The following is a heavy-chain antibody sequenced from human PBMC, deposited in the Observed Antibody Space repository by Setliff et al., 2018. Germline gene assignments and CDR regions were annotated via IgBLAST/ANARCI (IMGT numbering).Heavy chain of an antibody. CDR3: ATSPKKVTGSDYYNYYMDA. J-gene: IGHJ6*03. V-gene: IGHV1-69*06. D-gene: IGHD3-9*01. CDR2: IITAFGSA. CDR1: GTTFNSHA. Sequence: ASVKVSCKTSGTTFNSHAINWVRQAPGQGLEWMGRIITAFGSAISAQKFQDRVSITADRTTYTAYLELTSLTLEDTAVYYCATSPKKVTGSDYYNYYMDAWGKGTTVTVSS.